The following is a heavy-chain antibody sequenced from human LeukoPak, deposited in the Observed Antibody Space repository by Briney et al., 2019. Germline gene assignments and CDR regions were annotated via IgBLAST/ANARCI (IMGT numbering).Heavy chain of an antibody. CDR2: IGSSGSPI. CDR1: GFTFSDYY. D-gene: IGHD1-1*01. CDR3: ARKFTAGGLFEY. Sequence: GGSLRLSCAASGFTFSDYYMSWIRQAPGKGLEWVSYIGSSGSPIYYADSVKGRFTISRDNAKNSLYLQMNSLRAEDTAVCYCARKFTAGGLFEYWGQGTLVTVSS. V-gene: IGHV3-11*01. J-gene: IGHJ4*02.